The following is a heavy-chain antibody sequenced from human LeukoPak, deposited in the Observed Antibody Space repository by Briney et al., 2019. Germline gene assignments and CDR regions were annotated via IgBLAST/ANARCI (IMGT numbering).Heavy chain of an antibody. Sequence: PSETLSLTCAVYGGSFSGYYWSWIRQPPGKGLEWIGEINHSGSTNYNPSLKSRVTISVDTSKNQFSLKLSSVTAADTAVYYCARGGGIVATHYYYGTDVWGQGTTVTVSS. V-gene: IGHV4-34*01. CDR1: GGSFSGYY. D-gene: IGHD5-12*01. CDR3: ARGGGIVATHYYYGTDV. J-gene: IGHJ6*02. CDR2: INHSGST.